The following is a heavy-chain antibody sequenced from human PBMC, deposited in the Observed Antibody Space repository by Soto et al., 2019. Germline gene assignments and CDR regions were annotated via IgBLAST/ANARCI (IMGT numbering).Heavy chain of an antibody. CDR1: GFTFDDYA. D-gene: IGHD6-19*01. V-gene: IGHV3-9*01. J-gene: IGHJ4*02. CDR3: ACPYSSGVY. Sequence: PGGSLRLSCAASGFTFDDYAVHWVRQAPGKGLEWVSGISWNSGSIGYADSVKGRFTISRDNAKNSLYLQMNSLRAEDTALYYCACPYSSGVYWGQGTLVTVSS. CDR2: ISWNSGSI.